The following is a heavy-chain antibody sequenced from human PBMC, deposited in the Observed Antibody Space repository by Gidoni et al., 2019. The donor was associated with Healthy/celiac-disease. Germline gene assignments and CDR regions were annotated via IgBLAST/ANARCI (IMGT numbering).Heavy chain of an antibody. D-gene: IGHD4-17*01. CDR1: GGTFSSYA. J-gene: IGHJ6*02. V-gene: IGHV1-69*01. CDR3: ARGNGNPSYYYYGMDV. CDR2: IIPICGTA. Sequence: QVQLVQSGAGVKKPGSSVKVSCKASGGTFSSYAISWVRQAPGQGLEWMGGIIPICGTANYVQKFQGRVTITADESTSTAYMELSSLRSEDTAVYYCARGNGNPSYYYYGMDVWGQGTTVTVSS.